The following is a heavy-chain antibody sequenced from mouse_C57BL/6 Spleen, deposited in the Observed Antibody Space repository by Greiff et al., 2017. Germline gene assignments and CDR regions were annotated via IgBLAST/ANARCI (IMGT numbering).Heavy chain of an antibody. CDR2: ISDGGSYT. CDR1: GFTFSSYA. V-gene: IGHV5-4*01. J-gene: IGHJ3*01. Sequence: EVKLMESGGGLVKPGGSLTLSCAASGFTFSSYAMSWVRQTPEKRLEWVATISDGGSYTYYPDNVKGRFTISRDNAKNNLYLQMSHLKSEDTAMYYCARDYYGSSFAYWGQGTLVTVSA. D-gene: IGHD1-1*01. CDR3: ARDYYGSSFAY.